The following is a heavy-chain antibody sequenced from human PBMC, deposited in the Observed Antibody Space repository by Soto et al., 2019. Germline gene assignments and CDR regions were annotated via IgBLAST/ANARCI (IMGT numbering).Heavy chain of an antibody. Sequence: PGGSLRLSCAVSGFPFDSYSMSWVRQAPGQGLGWLASLSSGSFYIFHADSIRGRFTISRDDAKNLLFLQMNSLTIEDTATYYCAREANTIYAPHGLDVWGQGTAVTAP. J-gene: IGHJ6*02. V-gene: IGHV3-21*01. CDR2: LSSGSFYI. CDR3: AREANTIYAPHGLDV. D-gene: IGHD3-3*01. CDR1: GFPFDSYS.